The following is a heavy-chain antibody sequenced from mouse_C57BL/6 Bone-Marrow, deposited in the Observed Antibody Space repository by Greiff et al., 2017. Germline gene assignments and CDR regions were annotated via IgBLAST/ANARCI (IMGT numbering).Heavy chain of an antibody. V-gene: IGHV5-4*01. CDR3: ARDDVSFDY. CDR1: GFTFSSYA. D-gene: IGHD2-3*01. Sequence: EVQLVESGGGLVKPGGSLKLSCAASGFTFSSYAMSWVRQTPEKRLEWVATISDGGSYTYYPDNVKGRFTLSRDNAKNNLYLQMSHLKSEDTAMYYCARDDVSFDYWGQGTTLTVSS. J-gene: IGHJ2*01. CDR2: ISDGGSYT.